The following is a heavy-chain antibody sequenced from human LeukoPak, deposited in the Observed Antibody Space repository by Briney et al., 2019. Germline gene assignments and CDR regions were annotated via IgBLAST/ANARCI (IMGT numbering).Heavy chain of an antibody. D-gene: IGHD3-9*01. CDR3: ARDRSYYDILTGLDY. CDR2: ISYDGSNK. CDR1: GFTFSSYA. J-gene: IGHJ4*02. Sequence: GGSLRLSCAASGFTFSSYAMHRVRQAPGKGLEWVAVISYDGSNKYYADSVKGRFTISRDNSKNTLYLQMNSLRAEDTAVYYCARDRSYYDILTGLDYWGQGTLVTVSS. V-gene: IGHV3-30*01.